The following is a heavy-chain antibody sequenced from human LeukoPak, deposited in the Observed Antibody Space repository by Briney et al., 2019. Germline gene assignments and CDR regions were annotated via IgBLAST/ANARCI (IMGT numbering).Heavy chain of an antibody. CDR1: GGSISSSSYY. CDR2: IYYSGST. D-gene: IGHD3-10*01. Sequence: SETLSLTCTVSGGSISSSSYYWGWIRQPPGKGLEWIGSIYYSGSTNYNPSLKSRVTISVDTSKNQFSLKLSSVTAADTAVYYCARRGLYGSGSYYKINWFDPWGQGTLVTVSS. J-gene: IGHJ5*02. CDR3: ARRGLYGSGSYYKINWFDP. V-gene: IGHV4-39*07.